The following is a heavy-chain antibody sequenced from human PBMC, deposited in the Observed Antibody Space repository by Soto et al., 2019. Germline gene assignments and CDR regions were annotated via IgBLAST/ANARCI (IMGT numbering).Heavy chain of an antibody. J-gene: IGHJ6*02. D-gene: IGHD3-9*01. V-gene: IGHV4-34*01. Sequence: PSETLSLTCAVYGGSFSGYYWSWIRQPPGKGLEWIGEINHSGSTNYNPSLKSRVTISVDTSKNQFSLKLSSVTAADTAVYCCARSRFYDILTGYYFGYYYSDMDVWGQGTTVTVSS. CDR1: GGSFSGYY. CDR3: ARSRFYDILTGYYFGYYYSDMDV. CDR2: INHSGST.